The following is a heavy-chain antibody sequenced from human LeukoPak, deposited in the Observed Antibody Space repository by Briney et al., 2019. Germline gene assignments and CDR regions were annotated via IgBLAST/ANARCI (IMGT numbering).Heavy chain of an antibody. V-gene: IGHV3-9*01. D-gene: IGHD1-26*01. CDR2: ISWNSGSI. CDR1: GFTFDDYA. Sequence: PGGSLRLSCAASGFTFDDYAMHCVRQAPGKGLEWVSGISWNSGSIGYADSVKGRFTISRDNAKNSLYLQMNSLRAEDTALYYCAKGDYSGSYLFDYWGQGTLVTVSS. J-gene: IGHJ4*02. CDR3: AKGDYSGSYLFDY.